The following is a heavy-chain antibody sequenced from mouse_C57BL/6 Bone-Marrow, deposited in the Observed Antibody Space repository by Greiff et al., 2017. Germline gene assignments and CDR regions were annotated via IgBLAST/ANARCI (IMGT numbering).Heavy chain of an antibody. V-gene: IGHV1-81*01. J-gene: IGHJ3*01. Sequence: VKLVESGAELARPGASVKLSCKASGYTFTSYGISWVKQRTGQGLEWIGEIYPRSGNTYYNEKFKGKATLTADKSSSTAYMELRSLTSEDSAVYFGASPGIYYYGSSPAYWGQGTLVTVSA. CDR3: ASPGIYYYGSSPAY. CDR2: IYPRSGNT. D-gene: IGHD1-1*01. CDR1: GYTFTSYG.